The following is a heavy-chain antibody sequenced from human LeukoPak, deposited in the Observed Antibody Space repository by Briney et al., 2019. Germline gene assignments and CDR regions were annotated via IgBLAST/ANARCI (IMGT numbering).Heavy chain of an antibody. Sequence: GGSLRLSCAASGFTFSSYAMSWVRQAPGKGLEWVSAISGSGGSTYYADSVKGRFTISRDDSKNTLYLQMNSLRAEDTAVYYCAKDADIVVVVAARVYFDYWGQGTLVTVSS. CDR1: GFTFSSYA. D-gene: IGHD2-15*01. V-gene: IGHV3-23*01. CDR3: AKDADIVVVVAARVYFDY. CDR2: ISGSGGST. J-gene: IGHJ4*02.